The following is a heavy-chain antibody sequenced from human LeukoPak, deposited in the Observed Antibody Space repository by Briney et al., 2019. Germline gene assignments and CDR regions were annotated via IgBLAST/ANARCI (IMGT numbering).Heavy chain of an antibody. D-gene: IGHD2-2*01. CDR1: GGTFSSYA. Sequence: ASVKVSCKASGGTFSSYAISWVRQAPGEGLEWMGGIIPIFGTANYAQKFQGRVTITTDESTSTAYMELSSLRSEDTAVYYCASWEADIVVVPALDAFDIWGQGTMVTVSS. CDR3: ASWEADIVVVPALDAFDI. V-gene: IGHV1-69*05. J-gene: IGHJ3*02. CDR2: IIPIFGTA.